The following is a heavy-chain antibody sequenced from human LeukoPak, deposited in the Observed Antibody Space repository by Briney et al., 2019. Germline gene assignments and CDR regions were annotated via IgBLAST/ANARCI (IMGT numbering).Heavy chain of an antibody. CDR1: GFTFSSYS. CDR3: ARGADCTNGVCYPYYMDV. V-gene: IGHV3-21*01. J-gene: IGHJ6*03. Sequence: GGSLRLSCAASGFTFSSYSMNWVRQAPGKGLEWVSSISSSSSYIYYADSVKGRFTISRDNAKNSLYLQMNSLRAEDTAVYYCARGADCTNGVCYPYYMDVWGKGTTVTVSS. CDR2: ISSSSSYI. D-gene: IGHD2-8*01.